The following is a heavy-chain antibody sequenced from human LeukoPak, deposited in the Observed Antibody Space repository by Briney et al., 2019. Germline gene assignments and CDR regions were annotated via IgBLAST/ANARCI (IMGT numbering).Heavy chain of an antibody. CDR1: GFTFSSYA. V-gene: IGHV3-7*01. J-gene: IGHJ6*04. Sequence: PGGSLRLSCAASGFTFSSYAFHWVRQAPGKGLEWVANIKQDGSEKYYVDSVKGRFTISRDNAKNSLYLQMNSLRAEDTAVYYCARTWSIAAPPDVWGKGTTVTVSS. D-gene: IGHD6-6*01. CDR2: IKQDGSEK. CDR3: ARTWSIAAPPDV.